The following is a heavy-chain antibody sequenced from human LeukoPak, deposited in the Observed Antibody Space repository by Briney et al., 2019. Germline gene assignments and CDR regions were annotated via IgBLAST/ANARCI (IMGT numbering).Heavy chain of an antibody. CDR1: GFTFSSYS. D-gene: IGHD3-10*01. V-gene: IGHV3-21*01. CDR2: ISSSSSSYI. Sequence: PGGSLRLSCAASGFTFSSYSMNWVRQAPGKGLEWVSSISSSSSSYIYYADSVKGRFTISRDNAKNSLYLQMNSLRAEDTAVYYCARDKPGIQVSGWFGELFPLDYWGQGTLVTVSS. CDR3: ARDKPGIQVSGWFGELFPLDY. J-gene: IGHJ4*02.